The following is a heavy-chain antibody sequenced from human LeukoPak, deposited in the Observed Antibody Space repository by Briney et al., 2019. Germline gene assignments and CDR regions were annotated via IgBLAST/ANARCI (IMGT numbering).Heavy chain of an antibody. V-gene: IGHV3-9*01. J-gene: IGHJ4*02. CDR2: ISWNSGSI. CDR1: GFTFDDYA. D-gene: IGHD3-22*01. Sequence: QSGGSLRLSCAASGFTFDDYAMHWVRQAPGKGLEWVSGISWNSGSIGYADSVKGRFTISRDNAKNSPYLQMNSLRAEDTAVYYCAKADGDYYDSSGSFDYWGQGTLVTVPS. CDR3: AKADGDYYDSSGSFDY.